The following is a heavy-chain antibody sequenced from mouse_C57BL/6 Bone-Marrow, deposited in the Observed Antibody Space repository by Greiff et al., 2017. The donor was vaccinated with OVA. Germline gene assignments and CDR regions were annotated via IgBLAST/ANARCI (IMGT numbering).Heavy chain of an antibody. J-gene: IGHJ2*01. D-gene: IGHD1-1*01. CDR2: IDPETGGT. Sequence: QVQLQQSGAELVRPGASVTLSCKASGYTFTDYEMHWVKQTPVHGLEWIGAIDPETGGTAYNQKFKGKAILTADKSSSTAYMELRSLTSEDSAVYYCTSPHYYGSSLDYFDYWGQGTTLTVSS. CDR1: GYTFTDYE. CDR3: TSPHYYGSSLDYFDY. V-gene: IGHV1-15*01.